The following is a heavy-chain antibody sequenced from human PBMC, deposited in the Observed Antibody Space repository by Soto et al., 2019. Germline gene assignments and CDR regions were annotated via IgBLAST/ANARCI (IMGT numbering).Heavy chain of an antibody. Sequence: PGGSLRLSCAASGFSFSDYVMHWVRQAPGKGLEWVAVISYDGSNKSYADSVKGRFTISRDNSRNTLYLQMNSLRAEDTAVYYCAKVVRLCSGGSCYSDYYYYGMDVWGQGTTVTVSS. D-gene: IGHD2-15*01. CDR1: GFSFSDYV. V-gene: IGHV3-30*18. CDR3: AKVVRLCSGGSCYSDYYYYGMDV. CDR2: ISYDGSNK. J-gene: IGHJ6*02.